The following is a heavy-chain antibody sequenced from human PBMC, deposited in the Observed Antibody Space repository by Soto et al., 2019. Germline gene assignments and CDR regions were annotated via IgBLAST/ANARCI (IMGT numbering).Heavy chain of an antibody. J-gene: IGHJ6*02. CDR2: IYSGGST. V-gene: IGHV3-53*01. CDR1: GFTVSSNY. CDR3: ARETSNYGMDV. Sequence: GSLRLSCAASGFTVSSNYMSWVRQAPGKGLEWVSVIYSGGSTYYADSVKGRFTISRDNSKNTLYLQMNSLRAEDTAVYYCARETSNYGMDVWGQGTTVTVSS.